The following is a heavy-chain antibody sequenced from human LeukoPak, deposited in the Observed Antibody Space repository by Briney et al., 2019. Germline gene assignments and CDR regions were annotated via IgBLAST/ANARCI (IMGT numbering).Heavy chain of an antibody. CDR2: IASDGSST. Sequence: GGSLRFSCAASGFTFSSYWMNWVRQAPGKGLVWVSRIASDGSSTTYADSVKGRFSISRDNAKNTLYLQMNSLRVEDTAVYYCARGRPHGNDYWGQRTLVTVSS. J-gene: IGHJ4*02. CDR3: ARGRPHGNDY. D-gene: IGHD4-23*01. CDR1: GFTFSSYW. V-gene: IGHV3-74*01.